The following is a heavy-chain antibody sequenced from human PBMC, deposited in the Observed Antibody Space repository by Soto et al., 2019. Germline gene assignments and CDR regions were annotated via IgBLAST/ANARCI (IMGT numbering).Heavy chain of an antibody. V-gene: IGHV3-23*01. J-gene: IGHJ4*02. Sequence: GGSLRLSCAASGFTFSSYAMSWVRQVPGKGLEWVSAISGSGGSTYYADSVKGRFTISRDNSKNTLYLQMNSLRAEDTAVYYCAKDGNYYDSSGFWVYFDYWGQGTLVTVSS. CDR1: GFTFSSYA. D-gene: IGHD3-22*01. CDR2: ISGSGGST. CDR3: AKDGNYYDSSGFWVYFDY.